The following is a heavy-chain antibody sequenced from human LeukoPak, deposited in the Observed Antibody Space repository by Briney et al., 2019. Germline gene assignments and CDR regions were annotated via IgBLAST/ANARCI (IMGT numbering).Heavy chain of an antibody. D-gene: IGHD6-19*01. CDR1: GYTFTSYD. CDR3: ARDKIRLAVAGIRYFDY. CDR2: MNPNSGNT. J-gene: IGHJ4*02. V-gene: IGHV1-8*01. Sequence: ASVKVSCKASGYTFTSYDINWVRQATGQGLEWMGWMNPNSGNTGYAQKFQGRVTMTRNTSISTAYMELSSLRSEDTAVYYCARDKIRLAVAGIRYFDYWGQGTLVTVSS.